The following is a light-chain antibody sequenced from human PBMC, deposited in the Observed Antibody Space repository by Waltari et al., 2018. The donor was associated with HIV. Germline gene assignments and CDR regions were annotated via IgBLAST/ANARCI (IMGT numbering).Light chain of an antibody. J-gene: IGKJ4*01. CDR1: QSVLYSSNNNNY. V-gene: IGKV4-1*01. CDR3: QQYYTTPLT. Sequence: MGMTQSPDSLAVSLGERATINCKSSQSVLYSSNNNNYLAWYQQKPGQPPKLLIYWASARESGVPDRFSGSGSGTDFTLTISSLQAEDVAVYYCQQYYTTPLTFGGGTKVEIK. CDR2: WAS.